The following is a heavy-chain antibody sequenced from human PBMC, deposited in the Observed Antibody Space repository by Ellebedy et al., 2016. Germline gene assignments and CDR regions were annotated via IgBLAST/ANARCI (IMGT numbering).Heavy chain of an antibody. Sequence: ASVKVSCKASGYTFTNYGINWVRQASGQGLEWMGCISSNNGNTNYAQRLQGRVTLTTDTSTTTTYMELRSLRSDDTAVYYCARSPQWGIGGYYYYYMDVWGIGTTVTVSS. CDR1: GYTFTNYG. CDR2: ISSNNGNT. J-gene: IGHJ6*03. V-gene: IGHV1-18*01. D-gene: IGHD3-16*01. CDR3: ARSPQWGIGGYYYYYMDV.